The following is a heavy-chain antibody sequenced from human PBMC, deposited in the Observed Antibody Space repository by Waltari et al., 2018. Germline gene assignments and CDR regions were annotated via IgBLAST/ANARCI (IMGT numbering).Heavy chain of an antibody. Sequence: QVQLVQSGAEVKKPGASVKVSCKASGYTFTSYDINWVRQATGQGLEWMGWMNPNSGNTGYAQKFQGRVTMTRNTSISTAYMELSSLRSEDTAVYYFARYDYGGTKFDPGDAFDIWGQGTMVTVSS. V-gene: IGHV1-8*01. D-gene: IGHD4-17*01. CDR1: GYTFTSYD. J-gene: IGHJ3*02. CDR3: ARYDYGGTKFDPGDAFDI. CDR2: MNPNSGNT.